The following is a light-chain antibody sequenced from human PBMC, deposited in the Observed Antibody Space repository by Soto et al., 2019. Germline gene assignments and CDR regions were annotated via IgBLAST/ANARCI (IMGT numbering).Light chain of an antibody. J-gene: IGKJ2*01. V-gene: IGKV2-30*01. Sequence: DVVMTQSPLSLHVTLGQPASFSCRSSQSLVYSDGNTYLYWYHQRPGQAPRRLIYKVSNRDSGVPDRFSGSGSGTDFTLQISRVEAEDVGIYYCMPGTRGPHTFGQGTTLEIK. CDR1: QSLVYSDGNTY. CDR3: MPGTRGPHT. CDR2: KVS.